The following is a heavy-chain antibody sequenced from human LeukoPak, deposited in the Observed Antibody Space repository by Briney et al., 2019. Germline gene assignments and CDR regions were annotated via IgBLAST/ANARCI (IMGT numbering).Heavy chain of an antibody. V-gene: IGHV4-39*01. Sequence: SETLSPTCTVSGGSISSSSYYWGWIRQPPGKGLEWIGSIYYSGSTYYNPSLKSRVTISVDTSKNQFSLKLSSVTAADTAVYYCAGEGNYALEHWGQGTLVTVSS. CDR1: GGSISSSSYY. CDR3: AGEGNYALEH. J-gene: IGHJ1*01. CDR2: IYYSGST. D-gene: IGHD1-7*01.